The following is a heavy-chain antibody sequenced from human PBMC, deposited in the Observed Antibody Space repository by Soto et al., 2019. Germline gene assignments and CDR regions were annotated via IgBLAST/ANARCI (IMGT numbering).Heavy chain of an antibody. D-gene: IGHD1-1*01. J-gene: IGHJ4*02. CDR2: MNPNSGNT. V-gene: IGHV1-8*01. Sequence: GASLKVSWKPSGYTFTSYDINWVRQATGQGLEWMGWMNPNSGNTGYAQKFQGRVTMTRNTSINTAYMELSSLRSEDTAVYYCARLATRYYFDYLGQGTLVTVSS. CDR3: ARLATRYYFDY. CDR1: GYTFTSYD.